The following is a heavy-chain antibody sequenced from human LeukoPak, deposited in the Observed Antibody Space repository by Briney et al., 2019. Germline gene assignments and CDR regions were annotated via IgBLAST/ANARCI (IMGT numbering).Heavy chain of an antibody. Sequence: ASVKVSCKVSGYTLTELSMHWVRQAPGKGLEWMGGFDPEDGETIYAQKFQGRVTMTEDTSTDTAYMELSSLRSEDTAVYYCATHLKNPYSGSYPPGGFDYWGQGTLVTVSS. CDR1: GYTLTELS. CDR3: ATHLKNPYSGSYPPGGFDY. V-gene: IGHV1-24*01. D-gene: IGHD1-26*01. J-gene: IGHJ4*02. CDR2: FDPEDGET.